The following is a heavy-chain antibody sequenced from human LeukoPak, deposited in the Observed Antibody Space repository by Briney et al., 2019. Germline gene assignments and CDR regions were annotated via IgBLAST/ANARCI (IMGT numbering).Heavy chain of an antibody. CDR2: INPNSGGT. D-gene: IGHD3-10*01. V-gene: IGHV1-2*02. J-gene: IGHJ4*02. CDR1: GYTFTGYY. CDR3: ARVPLGGFGELFPD. Sequence: ASVKVSCKASGYTFTGYYMHWVRQAPRQGLEWMGWINPNSGGTNYAQKFQGRVTMTRDTSISTAYMELSRLRSDDTAVYYCARVPLGGFGELFPDWGQGTLVTVSS.